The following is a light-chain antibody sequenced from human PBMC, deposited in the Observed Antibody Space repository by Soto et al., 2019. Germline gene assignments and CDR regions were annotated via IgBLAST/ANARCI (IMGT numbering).Light chain of an antibody. CDR1: QSISIW. V-gene: IGKV1-5*01. CDR2: DAS. Sequence: DIQMTQSPSTLSASVGDRITITCRASQSISIWLAWYQQKPGKAPNILIYDASTLVSGVPSRFSGSGSGTEFTLTISSLQPDDFATYYCQQYNNYFSWTFGQGTKVEIK. CDR3: QQYNNYFSWT. J-gene: IGKJ1*01.